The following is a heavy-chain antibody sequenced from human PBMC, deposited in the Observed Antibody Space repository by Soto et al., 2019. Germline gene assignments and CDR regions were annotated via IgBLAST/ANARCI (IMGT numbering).Heavy chain of an antibody. J-gene: IGHJ4*02. CDR3: AKDKGITAQKYYFDY. Sequence: GGSLRLSCAASGFTFSNFNMHWVRQAPGKGLEWVAFISFDGNSEYYSDSVKGRFTLSRDNSENTLYMQMNSLRVEDTAVYYCAKDKGITAQKYYFDYWGQGTLVTVSS. CDR1: GFTFSNFN. V-gene: IGHV3-30*18. D-gene: IGHD6-13*01. CDR2: ISFDGNSE.